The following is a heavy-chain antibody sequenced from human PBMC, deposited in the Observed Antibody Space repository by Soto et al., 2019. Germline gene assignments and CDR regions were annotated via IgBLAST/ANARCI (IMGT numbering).Heavy chain of an antibody. CDR2: IYYSGST. CDR1: GGSISSGDYY. CDR3: ARFVVVVPAAIYYYYGMDV. D-gene: IGHD2-2*01. V-gene: IGHV4-30-4*01. Sequence: QVQLQESGPGLVKPSQTLSLTCTVSGGSISSGDYYWSWIRQPPGKGLEWIGHIYYSGSTYYNPSLKSRVTISADTSKNQFSLKLSSVTAADTAVYYCARFVVVVPAAIYYYYGMDVWGQGTTVTVSS. J-gene: IGHJ6*02.